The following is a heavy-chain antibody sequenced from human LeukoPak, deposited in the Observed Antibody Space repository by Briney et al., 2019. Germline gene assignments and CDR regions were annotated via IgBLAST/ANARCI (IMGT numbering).Heavy chain of an antibody. CDR3: AEDTGLLLDYMDV. CDR1: GFTFDDYA. Sequence: GGSLRLSCAASGFTFDDYAMHWVRQAPGKGLEWVSGISWNSGSIGYADSVKGRFTISRDNAKNSLYLQMNSLRAEDTALYYCAEDTGLLLDYMDVWGKGTTVTISS. J-gene: IGHJ6*03. CDR2: ISWNSGSI. V-gene: IGHV3-9*01. D-gene: IGHD2-15*01.